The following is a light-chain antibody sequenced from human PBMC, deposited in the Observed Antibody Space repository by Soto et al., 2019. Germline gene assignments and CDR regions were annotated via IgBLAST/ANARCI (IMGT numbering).Light chain of an antibody. Sequence: QAVVTQPPSASGTPGQRVTISCSGSSSNIGSNTVNWYQQLPGTAPKLLIYSNNQRPSGVPDRFSGSKSGTSAFLAISGLQSEDEADYYCAAWDDSLKGWVFGGGTKLTVL. J-gene: IGLJ3*02. CDR1: SSNIGSNT. V-gene: IGLV1-44*01. CDR2: SNN. CDR3: AAWDDSLKGWV.